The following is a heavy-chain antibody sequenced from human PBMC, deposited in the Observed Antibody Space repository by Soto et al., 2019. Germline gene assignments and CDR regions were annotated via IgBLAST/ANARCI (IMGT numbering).Heavy chain of an antibody. CDR3: ARPRIGGVRYFDP. CDR2: ISSDGRRT. Sequence: GGSLRLSCARSGFTFSSYWMRWGRRTPRRGLAWVSHISSDGRRTSYADSVTGRSTISSDNPQSTVSLDKNSRTAEDAGVYYCARPRIGGVRYFDPGGQGPLVTVSS. D-gene: IGHD2-8*02. V-gene: IGHV3-74*01. J-gene: IGHJ5*02. CDR1: GFTFSSYW.